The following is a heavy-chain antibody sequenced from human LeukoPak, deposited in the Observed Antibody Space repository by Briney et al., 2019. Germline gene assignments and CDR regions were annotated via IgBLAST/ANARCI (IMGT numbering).Heavy chain of an antibody. J-gene: IGHJ2*01. CDR3: AREGGYYQDSWYFDL. CDR2: INHSGST. CDR1: GGSFSGYY. V-gene: IGHV4-34*01. Sequence: PSETLSLTCAVYGGSFSGYYWSWIRQPPGKGLEWIGEINHSGSTNYNPSLKSRVTISVDTSKNQFSLKLSSVTAADTAVYYCAREGGYYQDSWYFDLWGRGTLVTVSS. D-gene: IGHD3-3*01.